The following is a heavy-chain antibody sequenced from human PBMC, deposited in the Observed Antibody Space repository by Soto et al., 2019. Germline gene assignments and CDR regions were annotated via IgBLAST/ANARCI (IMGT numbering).Heavy chain of an antibody. CDR3: AKDRGGDGGYYYGMDV. D-gene: IGHD3-10*01. CDR1: GFTFSSYA. CDR2: ISGSGGST. J-gene: IGHJ6*02. Sequence: GGSLRLSCAASGFTFSSYAMSWVRQAPGKGLEWVSAISGSGGSTYYADSVKGRFTISRDNSKNTLYLQMNSLRAEDTAVYYCAKDRGGDGGYYYGMDVWGQGTTVTVSS. V-gene: IGHV3-23*01.